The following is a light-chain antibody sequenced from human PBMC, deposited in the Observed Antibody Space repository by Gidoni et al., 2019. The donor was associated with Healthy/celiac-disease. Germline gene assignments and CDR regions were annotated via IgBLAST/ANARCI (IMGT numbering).Light chain of an antibody. Sequence: GDRVTITCRASQSISSWLAWYQQKPGKAPKLLIYDASSLESGVPSRFSGSGSGTEFTLTISSLQPDDFATYYFQQYNSYRRTFGQGTKVEIK. CDR1: QSISSW. V-gene: IGKV1-5*01. CDR3: QQYNSYRRT. CDR2: DAS. J-gene: IGKJ1*01.